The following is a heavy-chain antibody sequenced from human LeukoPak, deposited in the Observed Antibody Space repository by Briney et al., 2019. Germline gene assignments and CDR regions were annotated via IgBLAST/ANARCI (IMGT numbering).Heavy chain of an antibody. D-gene: IGHD3-16*01. CDR2: IYYSGST. CDR1: GGSISTYY. CDR3: SGGGGGNDY. Sequence: PSEILSLTCTVSGGSISTYYWSWIRQPPGKGLEWIGYIYYSGSTNYNPSLKSRVTISVDTSKNQFSLKLSSVTAADTAVYYCSGGGGGNDYWGQGTLVTVSS. J-gene: IGHJ4*02. V-gene: IGHV4-59*01.